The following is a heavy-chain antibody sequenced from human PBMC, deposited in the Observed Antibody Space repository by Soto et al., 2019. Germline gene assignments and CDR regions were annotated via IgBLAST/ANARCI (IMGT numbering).Heavy chain of an antibody. CDR1: GGSINRGDYY. CDR3: ARVPGGFVYAADY. Sequence: QVQLQESGPGLVKPSQTLSLTCSVSGGSINRGDYYWSWIRQPPGKGLEWIGYIHYSGSTYYNPSLRSRVTISADTSKNQFSLKLNSVTAADTAVYYCARVPGGFVYAADYWGQGTLVTVSS. V-gene: IGHV4-30-4*01. CDR2: IHYSGST. J-gene: IGHJ4*02. D-gene: IGHD3-10*01.